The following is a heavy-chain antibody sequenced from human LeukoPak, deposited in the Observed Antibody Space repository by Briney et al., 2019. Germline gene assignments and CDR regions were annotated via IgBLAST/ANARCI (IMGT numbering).Heavy chain of an antibody. CDR3: ARGDTFLPTHYFDP. D-gene: IGHD2/OR15-2a*01. J-gene: IGHJ5*02. Sequence: ASVRVSCKASGYTFTSYYVHWVRQAPGQGLEWMGWVSAYNGKTNYAQSLQDRVIMTTDTSTSTVYMELRSLRSDDTALYYCARGDTFLPTHYFDPWGQGTLVTVSS. CDR2: VSAYNGKT. CDR1: GYTFTSYY. V-gene: IGHV1-18*04.